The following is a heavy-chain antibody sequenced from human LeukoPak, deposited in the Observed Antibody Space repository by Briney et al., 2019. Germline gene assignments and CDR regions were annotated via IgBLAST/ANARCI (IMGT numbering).Heavy chain of an antibody. CDR2: IYYSGST. Sequence: PSETLSLTCTVSGGSISSSSYSWGWIRQPPGKGLEWIGSIYYSGSTYYNPSLKSRVTISVDTSKNQFSLKLSSVTAADTAVYYCARALYYYDSSGPPGVWFDPWGQGTLVTVSS. V-gene: IGHV4-39*01. J-gene: IGHJ5*02. D-gene: IGHD3-22*01. CDR3: ARALYYYDSSGPPGVWFDP. CDR1: GGSISSSSYS.